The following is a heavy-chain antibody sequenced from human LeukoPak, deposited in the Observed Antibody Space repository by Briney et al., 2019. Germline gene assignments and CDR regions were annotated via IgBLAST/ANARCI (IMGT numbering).Heavy chain of an antibody. CDR1: GGSFSGYY. CDR2: INHSGST. V-gene: IGHV4-34*01. Sequence: SETLSLTCAVYGGSFSGYYWSWIRQPPGKGLEWIGEINHSGSTNYNPSLKSRVTISVDTSKNQLSLKLSSVTAADTAVYYCARGGRIQLWFGYWXXGTLVTVSS. J-gene: IGHJ4*02. CDR3: ARGGRIQLWFGY. D-gene: IGHD5-18*01.